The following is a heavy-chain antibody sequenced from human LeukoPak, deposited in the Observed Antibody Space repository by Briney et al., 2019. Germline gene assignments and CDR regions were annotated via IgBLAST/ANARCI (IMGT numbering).Heavy chain of an antibody. CDR3: ARVGDYGDYTGYFQH. V-gene: IGHV4-4*07. D-gene: IGHD4-17*01. CDR2: IYTSGST. Sequence: KPSETLSLTCTVSGGSISSYYWSWIRQPAGKGLEWIGRIYTSGSTNYNPSLKSRVTMSVDTSKNQFSLKLSSVTAADAAVYYCARVGDYGDYTGYFQHWGQGTLVTVSS. J-gene: IGHJ1*01. CDR1: GGSISSYY.